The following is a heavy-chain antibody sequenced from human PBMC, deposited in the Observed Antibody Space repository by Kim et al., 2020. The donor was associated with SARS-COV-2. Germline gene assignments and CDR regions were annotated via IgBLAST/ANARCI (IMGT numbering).Heavy chain of an antibody. Sequence: WGSLRLSCAGSGFIFSNFWMDWVRQAPGKGLEWVASIKKDGSEEYYVDSVKGRFTISRDNAKNSLYLQMNSLRVEDTAVYFCARGLVSSGYYSSWYYGLDVWGQGTTVTVSS. CDR3: ARGLVSSGYYSSWYYGLDV. V-gene: IGHV3-7*03. CDR1: GFIFSNFW. J-gene: IGHJ6*02. CDR2: IKKDGSEE. D-gene: IGHD3-3*01.